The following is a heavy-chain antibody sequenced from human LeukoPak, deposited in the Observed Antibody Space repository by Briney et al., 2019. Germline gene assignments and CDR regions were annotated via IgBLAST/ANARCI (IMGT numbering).Heavy chain of an antibody. D-gene: IGHD6-13*01. V-gene: IGHV1-2*02. CDR3: AKGIAAAGTAVDV. CDR1: GYTFTDYY. J-gene: IGHJ6*04. Sequence: ASVKVSCKASGYTFTDYYMYWVRQTPGQGLEWMGWINPKSGGTNYAQKFQGRITMTRDTSITTTYVELSRLRSDDTAVYYCAKGIAAAGTAVDVWGKGTTVTVSS. CDR2: INPKSGGT.